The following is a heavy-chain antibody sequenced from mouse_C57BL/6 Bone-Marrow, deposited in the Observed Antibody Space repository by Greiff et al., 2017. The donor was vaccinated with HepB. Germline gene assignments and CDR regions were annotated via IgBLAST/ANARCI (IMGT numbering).Heavy chain of an antibody. V-gene: IGHV5-17*01. Sequence: EVMLVESGGGLVKPGGSLKLSCAASGFTFSDYGMHWVRQAPEKGLEWVAYISSGSSTIYYADTVKGRFTISRDNAKNTLFLQMTSLRSEDTDMYYCARSYYGNPAWFAYWGQGTLVTVSA. CDR2: ISSGSSTI. D-gene: IGHD2-1*01. CDR3: ARSYYGNPAWFAY. J-gene: IGHJ3*01. CDR1: GFTFSDYG.